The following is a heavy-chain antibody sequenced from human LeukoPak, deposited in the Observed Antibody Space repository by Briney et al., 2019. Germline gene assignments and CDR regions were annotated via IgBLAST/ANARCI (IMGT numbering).Heavy chain of an antibody. V-gene: IGHV3-11*04. D-gene: IGHD2-2*01. Sequence: GGSLRLSCAASGFIFSDYYMSWLRQAPGKGLEWGSYIISSGTTLNYADYVKGRFTTSRDNAKNSLYLQMNSVRAEDTALYYCAKLVVPAANAADSWGQGTMVTVSS. CDR1: GFIFSDYY. J-gene: IGHJ4*02. CDR2: IISSGTTL. CDR3: AKLVVPAANAADS.